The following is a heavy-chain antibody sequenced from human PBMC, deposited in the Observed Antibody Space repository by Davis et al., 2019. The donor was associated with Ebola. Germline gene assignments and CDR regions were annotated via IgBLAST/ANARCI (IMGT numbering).Heavy chain of an antibody. Sequence: ASVKVSCKASGYTFPSYAMHWVRQAPGQRLEWMGWINAGNGNTKYSQKFQGRVTITRDTSASTAYMELSSLRAEDTAVYYCARARHYYDSSGYYSFDYWGQGTLVTVSS. CDR2: INAGNGNT. J-gene: IGHJ4*02. CDR1: GYTFPSYA. D-gene: IGHD3-22*01. V-gene: IGHV1-3*01. CDR3: ARARHYYDSSGYYSFDY.